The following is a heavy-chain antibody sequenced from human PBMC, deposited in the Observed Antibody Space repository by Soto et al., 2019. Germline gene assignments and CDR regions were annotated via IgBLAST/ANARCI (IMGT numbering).Heavy chain of an antibody. CDR3: AKELNWNPFDY. J-gene: IGHJ4*02. Sequence: PSETLSLTCTVSGGSITNSNWWSWVRLPPAKGLEWIGDIYHAGSTKYNPSLERRVTMSVDTSNNQFGLTLTSVTAADTAVYYCAKELNWNPFDYWGQGTLVTVSS. D-gene: IGHD1-1*01. CDR2: IYHAGST. CDR1: GGSITNSNW. V-gene: IGHV4-4*02.